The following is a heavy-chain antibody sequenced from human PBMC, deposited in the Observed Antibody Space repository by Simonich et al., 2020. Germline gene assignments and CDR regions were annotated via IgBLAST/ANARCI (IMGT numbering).Heavy chain of an antibody. D-gene: IGHD2-15*01. V-gene: IGHV3-9*01. J-gene: IGHJ4*02. CDR3: AKDMGYCSGGSCYYFDY. CDR2: ISWNSGGI. Sequence: EVQLVESGGGLVQPGRSLRLSCAASGFTFDDYAMHWVRQAPGRGVEWVSGISWNSGGIGYADSVKGRFTISRDNAKNSLYLQMNSLRAEDTALYYCAKDMGYCSGGSCYYFDYWGQGTLVTVSS. CDR1: GFTFDDYA.